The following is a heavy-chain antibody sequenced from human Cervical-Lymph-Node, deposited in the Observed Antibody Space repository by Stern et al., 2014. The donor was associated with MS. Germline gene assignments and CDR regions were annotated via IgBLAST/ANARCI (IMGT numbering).Heavy chain of an antibody. D-gene: IGHD3-10*02. Sequence: VQLVQSGAEVKKPGASVKVSCKASGYTFTSYYMHWVRQAPGQGLERMGIINPSGGSTSYAQKFHGRVTMTRDPSTSPVYMELSSLRSEDTAVYYCARDPDYVRDYWGQGTLVTVSS. J-gene: IGHJ4*02. V-gene: IGHV1-46*01. CDR3: ARDPDYVRDY. CDR2: INPSGGST. CDR1: GYTFTSYY.